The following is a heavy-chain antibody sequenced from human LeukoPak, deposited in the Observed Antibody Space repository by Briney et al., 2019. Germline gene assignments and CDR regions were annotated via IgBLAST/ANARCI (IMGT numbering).Heavy chain of an antibody. CDR2: IYDTGSA. J-gene: IGHJ4*02. Sequence: PSETLSLTCAVYGGSFSGYYWGWIRQPPGKGLEWIGTIYDTGSASYNPSPKSRVTTSVDTSKNQFSLKLSSVTAADTAVYYCVRRLLGSYSDYWGQGTLVTVSS. V-gene: IGHV4-34*01. CDR1: GGSFSGYY. D-gene: IGHD3-3*02. CDR3: VRRLLGSYSDY.